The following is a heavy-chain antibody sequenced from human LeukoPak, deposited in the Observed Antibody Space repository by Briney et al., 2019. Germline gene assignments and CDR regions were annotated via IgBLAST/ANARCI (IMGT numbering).Heavy chain of an antibody. CDR3: AREEEWLFDY. V-gene: IGHV4-59*01. Sequence: PSETLSLTCTVSGGSISSYYWSWIRQPPGKGLEWIGYIYYSGSTNYNPSLKSRVTISVDTSKNQFYLKLSSVTAADTAVYYCAREEEWLFDYWGQGTLVTVSS. J-gene: IGHJ4*02. CDR1: GGSISSYY. CDR2: IYYSGST. D-gene: IGHD3-3*01.